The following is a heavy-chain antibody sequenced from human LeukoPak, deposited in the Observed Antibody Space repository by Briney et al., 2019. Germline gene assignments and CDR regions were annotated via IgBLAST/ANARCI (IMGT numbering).Heavy chain of an antibody. Sequence: GRSLRLSCAASGFTFSSYGMHWVRQAPGKGLEWVAVISYDGSNKYYADSVQGRFTISRDNSKNTRYLQMNSLRAEDTAVYYCAKDFYGDFLYYFDYWGQGTLVTVSS. CDR3: AKDFYGDFLYYFDY. V-gene: IGHV3-30*18. CDR1: GFTFSSYG. CDR2: ISYDGSNK. J-gene: IGHJ4*02. D-gene: IGHD4-17*01.